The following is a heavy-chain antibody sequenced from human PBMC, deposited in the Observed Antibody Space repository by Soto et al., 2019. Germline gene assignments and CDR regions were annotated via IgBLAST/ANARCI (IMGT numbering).Heavy chain of an antibody. J-gene: IGHJ4*02. D-gene: IGHD3-9*01. Sequence: XGGLRLPCAASGFTLSSYCMHWVRQAPGKGLEWVAVIWYDGSNKYYADYVKGRFTISRDNSKNTLYLQMNSLRAEDTAVYYCARAGSNDIFSWYDYWGQGTPVTVSS. CDR2: IWYDGSNK. V-gene: IGHV3-33*01. CDR3: ARAGSNDIFSWYDY. CDR1: GFTLSSYC.